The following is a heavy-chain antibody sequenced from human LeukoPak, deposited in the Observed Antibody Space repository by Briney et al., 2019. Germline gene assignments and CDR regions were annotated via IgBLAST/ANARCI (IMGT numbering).Heavy chain of an antibody. J-gene: IGHJ4*02. CDR2: IYYGENT. CDR1: GGSISSYY. D-gene: IGHD3-22*01. V-gene: IGHV4-39*01. Sequence: SETLSLTCTVSGGSISSYYWGWIRQPPGKGLEWIGNIYYGENTYYNPSLKSRVTISIDTSKNQFYLKLSSLTAADTAVYFCARRDDSSGYHKIFDYWGPGTLVTVSS. CDR3: ARRDDSSGYHKIFDY.